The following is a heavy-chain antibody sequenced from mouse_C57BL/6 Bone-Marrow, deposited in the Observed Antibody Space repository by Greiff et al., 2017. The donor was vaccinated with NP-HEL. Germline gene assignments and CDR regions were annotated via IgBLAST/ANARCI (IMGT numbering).Heavy chain of an antibody. V-gene: IGHV14-2*01. D-gene: IGHD1-1*01. CDR2: IDPEDGET. J-gene: IGHJ1*03. CDR3: ALYYGSSYWYFDV. CDR1: GFNIKDYY. Sequence: EVQLQQSGAELVKPGASVKLSCTASGFNIKDYYMHWVKQRTEQGLEWIGRIDPEDGETKYAPKFQGKATITADTSSNTAYLQLGSLTSEDTAVYYCALYYGSSYWYFDVWGTGTTVTVSS.